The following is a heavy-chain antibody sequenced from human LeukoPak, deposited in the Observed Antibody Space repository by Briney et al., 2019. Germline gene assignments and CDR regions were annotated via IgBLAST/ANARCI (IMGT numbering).Heavy chain of an antibody. CDR3: AKAGHYGSGSYYSDY. V-gene: IGHV3-23*01. CDR1: GFTFSSYA. CDR2: ISGSGTTT. D-gene: IGHD3-10*01. J-gene: IGHJ4*02. Sequence: GGSLRLSCAASGFTFSSYAMSWVRQAPGKGLEWLSTISGSGTTTYYVDSVKGRFTVSRDNSKNTLYLQMSSLRAGDTAVYYCAKAGHYGSGSYYSDYWGRGTLVTVSP.